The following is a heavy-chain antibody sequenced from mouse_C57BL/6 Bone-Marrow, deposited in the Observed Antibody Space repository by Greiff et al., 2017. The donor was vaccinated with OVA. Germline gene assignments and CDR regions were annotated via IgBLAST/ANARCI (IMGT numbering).Heavy chain of an antibody. Sequence: EVKLMESEGGLVQPGSSMKLSCTASGFTFSDYYMAWVRQVPEKGLEWVANINYDGSSTYYLDSLKSRFIISRDHAKNILYLQMSSLKSEDTATYYGARDLWYFDVWGTGTTVTVSS. CDR1: GFTFSDYY. CDR2: INYDGSST. J-gene: IGHJ1*03. CDR3: ARDLWYFDV. V-gene: IGHV5-16*01.